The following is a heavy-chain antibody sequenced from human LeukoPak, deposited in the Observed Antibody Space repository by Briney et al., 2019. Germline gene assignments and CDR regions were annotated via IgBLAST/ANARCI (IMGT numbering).Heavy chain of an antibody. D-gene: IGHD4-17*01. V-gene: IGHV4-39*01. CDR2: IYYIGNT. CDR1: GGSISSSSYY. Sequence: SETLSLTCTVSGGSISSSSYYWGWIRQPPGKGLEWNGSIYYIGNTYYNPSPNSRVTISVDTSKNQFSLKLSSVTAADTAVYYCARSEELATTVSSFDYWGQGTLVTVSS. CDR3: ARSEELATTVSSFDY. J-gene: IGHJ4*02.